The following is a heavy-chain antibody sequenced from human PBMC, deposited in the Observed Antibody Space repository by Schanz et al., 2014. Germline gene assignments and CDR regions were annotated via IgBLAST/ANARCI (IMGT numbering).Heavy chain of an antibody. CDR2: ISSGGTTT. CDR1: GFIFSDYY. D-gene: IGHD3-10*02. V-gene: IGHV3-11*01. Sequence: QVQLVESGGGLVKPGGSLRLSCAASGFIFSDYYMAWIRQAPGKGPEYVSYISSGGTTTYHSDSVKGRFTISRDSAENSLYLQMNSLRPEDTAIYYCAKNQYDDVDLSSCYFDFWGQGTLVTVSS. J-gene: IGHJ4*02. CDR3: AKNQYDDVDLSSCYFDF.